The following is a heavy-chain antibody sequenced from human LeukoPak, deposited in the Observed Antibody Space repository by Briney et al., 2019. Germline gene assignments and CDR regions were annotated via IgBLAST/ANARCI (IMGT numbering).Heavy chain of an antibody. J-gene: IGHJ3*02. V-gene: IGHV4-38-2*01. CDR2: IYHSGST. CDR1: GYSISSGYN. Sequence: SETLSLTCAVSGYSISSGYNWGWIRQPPGKGLEWIGSIYHSGSTYYNPSLKSRVTISVDTSKNQFSLKLSSVTAADTAVYYCARHSGSYLGAFDIWGQGTMVTVSS. CDR3: ARHSGSYLGAFDI. D-gene: IGHD1-26*01.